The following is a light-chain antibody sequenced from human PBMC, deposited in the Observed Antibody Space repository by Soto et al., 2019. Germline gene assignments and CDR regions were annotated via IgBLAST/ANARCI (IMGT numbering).Light chain of an antibody. Sequence: QTVVTQEPSFSVSPGGTVTLTCGLSSGPVFTSSYPNWYQQTPGQAPRTLIFNTNTRSSGVPDRFSGSNLGDKAALTITGAQADDDSYYYCLLYLGGGIWVFGGGTKLTVL. CDR2: NTN. J-gene: IGLJ3*02. CDR3: LLYLGGGIWV. V-gene: IGLV8-61*01. CDR1: SGPVFTSSY.